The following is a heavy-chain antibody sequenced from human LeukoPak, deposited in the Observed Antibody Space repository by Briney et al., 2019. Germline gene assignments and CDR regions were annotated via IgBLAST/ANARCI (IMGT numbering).Heavy chain of an antibody. CDR2: ISGSGGTT. CDR3: ARDHRSGYYLDY. J-gene: IGHJ4*02. D-gene: IGHD3-22*01. CDR1: GFTFSSYV. V-gene: IGHV3-23*01. Sequence: PGGSLRLSRAASGFTFSSYVMSWVRQAPGKGLEWVSVISGSGGTTYYADSVKGRFTISRDNSENTLYLQMNSLRAEDTAVYYCARDHRSGYYLDYWGQGTLVTVSS.